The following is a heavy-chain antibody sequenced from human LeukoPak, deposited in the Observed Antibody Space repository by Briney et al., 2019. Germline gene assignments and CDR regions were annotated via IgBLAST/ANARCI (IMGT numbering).Heavy chain of an antibody. CDR3: ARDGPSSSWYGNYYYMDV. CDR2: IYTSGST. CDR1: GGSISSGSYY. Sequence: KASETLSLTCTVSGGSISSGSYYWSWIRQPAGKGLEWIGRIYTSGSTNYNPSLKSRVTISVDTSKNQFSLKLSSVTAADTAVYYCARDGPSSSWYGNYYYMDVWGKGTTVTISS. D-gene: IGHD6-13*01. J-gene: IGHJ6*03. V-gene: IGHV4-61*02.